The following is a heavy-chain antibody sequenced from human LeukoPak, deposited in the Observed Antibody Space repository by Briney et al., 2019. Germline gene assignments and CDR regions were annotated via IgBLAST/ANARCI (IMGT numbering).Heavy chain of an antibody. J-gene: IGHJ4*02. CDR3: ARGQEYYYDSSGYEIDY. CDR1: GYTFTGYY. V-gene: IGHV1-2*04. D-gene: IGHD3-22*01. Sequence: ASVKVSCKASGYTFTGYYMHWVRQAPGQGLEWMGWINPNSGGTNYAQKFQGWVTMTRDTSISTAYMELGRLRSDDTAVYYCARGQEYYYDSSGYEIDYWGQGTLVTVSS. CDR2: INPNSGGT.